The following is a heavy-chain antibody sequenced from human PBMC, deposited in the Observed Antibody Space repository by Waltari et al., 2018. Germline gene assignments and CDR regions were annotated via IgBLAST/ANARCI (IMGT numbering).Heavy chain of an antibody. D-gene: IGHD2-8*02. Sequence: EVQLVESGGGLVEPGGSLRLSCAGLGVTLSTAWMHGVRQAPGKGLEWVGRIKSKINGGTTEYGAPVKGRFTISRDDSKNTVYLQMNSLKTEDTGVYYCGDFTAFDYWGQGSLVTVSS. CDR1: GVTLSTAW. J-gene: IGHJ4*02. V-gene: IGHV3-15*01. CDR3: GDFTAFDY. CDR2: IKSKINGGTT.